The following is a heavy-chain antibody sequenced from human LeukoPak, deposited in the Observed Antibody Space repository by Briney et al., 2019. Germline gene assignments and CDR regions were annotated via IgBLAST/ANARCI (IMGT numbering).Heavy chain of an antibody. CDR1: GGSFSGYY. D-gene: IGHD2-21*01. J-gene: IGHJ6*03. CDR3: ARGFSSYSYYYYYMDV. CDR2: INHSGST. V-gene: IGHV4-34*01. Sequence: SETLSLTCAVYGGSFSGYYWSWIRQPPGKGLEWIGEINHSGSTNYNPSLKSRVTISVDTSKNQFSLKLSSVTAADTAVYYCARGFSSYSYYYYYMDVWGKGTTVTVSS.